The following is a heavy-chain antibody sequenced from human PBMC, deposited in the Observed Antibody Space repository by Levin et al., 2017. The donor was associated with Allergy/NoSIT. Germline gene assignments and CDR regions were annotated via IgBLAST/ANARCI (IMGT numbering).Heavy chain of an antibody. D-gene: IGHD1-1*01. J-gene: IGHJ4*02. CDR3: TRRRHTHGIDY. Sequence: GGSLRLSCAASGFTFSDHYMDWVRQAPGKGLEWVGRIRNKANRYTTVYAASLEGRFSISRDDSENSLYLQINSLKVEDSAIYFCTRRRHTHGIDYWGQGTLVTVSS. CDR1: GFTFSDHY. CDR2: IRNKANRYTT. V-gene: IGHV3-72*01.